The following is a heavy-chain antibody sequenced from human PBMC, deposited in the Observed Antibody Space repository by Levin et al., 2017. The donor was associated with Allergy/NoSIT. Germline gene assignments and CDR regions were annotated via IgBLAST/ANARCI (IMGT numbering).Heavy chain of an antibody. J-gene: IGHJ4*02. V-gene: IGHV3-20*04. CDR2: INWNGGST. D-gene: IGHD4-17*01. CDR3: ARDKQNDYGDYGEDY. CDR1: GFTFDDYG. Sequence: GGSLRLSCAASGFTFDDYGMSWVRQAPGKGLEWVSGINWNGGSTGYADSVKGRFTISRDNAKNSLYLQMNSLRAEDTALYYCARDKQNDYGDYGEDYWGQGTLVTVSS.